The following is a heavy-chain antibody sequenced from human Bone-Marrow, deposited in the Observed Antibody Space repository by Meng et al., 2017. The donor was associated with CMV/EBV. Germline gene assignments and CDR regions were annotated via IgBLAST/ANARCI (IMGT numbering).Heavy chain of an antibody. CDR2: INHSGST. Sequence: SETLSLTCAVYRGSFSAYYWTWIRQPPGKGLEWIGEINHSGSTNYNPSLKSRVTISVDKSKNQFSLKLSSVTAADTAVYYCAREGGAGEVDGMAVWGQGPTVTGYS. CDR3: AREGGAGEVDGMAV. J-gene: IGHJ6*01. D-gene: IGHD7-27*01. V-gene: IGHV4-34*01. CDR1: RGSFSAYY.